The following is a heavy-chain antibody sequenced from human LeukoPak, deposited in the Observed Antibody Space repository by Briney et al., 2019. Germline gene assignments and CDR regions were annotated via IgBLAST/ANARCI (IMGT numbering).Heavy chain of an antibody. CDR3: ARVPFIVAAGMNWFDP. J-gene: IGHJ5*02. Sequence: PSETLSLTCAVSGYSISSGYYWGWIRQPPGKGLEWIGSIYHSGSTYYNPSLKSRVTISVDTSKNQFSLKLSSVTAADTAVYYCARVPFIVAAGMNWFDPWGQGTLVTVSS. D-gene: IGHD6-13*01. V-gene: IGHV4-38-2*01. CDR1: GYSISSGYY. CDR2: IYHSGST.